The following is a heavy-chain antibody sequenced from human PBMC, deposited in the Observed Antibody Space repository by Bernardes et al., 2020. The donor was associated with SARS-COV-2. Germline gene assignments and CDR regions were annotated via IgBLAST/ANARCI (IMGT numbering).Heavy chain of an antibody. V-gene: IGHV4-4*07. Sequence: SETLSLTCTVSGGSISSYYWSWIRQPAGKGLEWIGRIYTSGSTNYNPSLKSRVTMSVDTSKNQFSLKLSSVTAADTAVYYCARAVIVVVPAAINHYYYMDVWGKGTTVTVSS. CDR3: ARAVIVVVPAAINHYYYMDV. CDR1: GGSISSYY. CDR2: IYTSGST. J-gene: IGHJ6*03. D-gene: IGHD2-2*01.